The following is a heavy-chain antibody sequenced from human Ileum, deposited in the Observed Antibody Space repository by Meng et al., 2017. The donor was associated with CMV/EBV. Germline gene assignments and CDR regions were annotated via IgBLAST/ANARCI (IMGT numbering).Heavy chain of an antibody. CDR3: ARASPQRRFLSY. Sequence: HVQPQQWVAGQLKPSETLSLVCAVHNSAFSDYYWTWIRQSPGKGLEWIGEINNRGSTNYNPSLKSRVTISIDTSRNQFSLKLTSMTAADTAVYYCARASPQRRFLSYWGQGTLVTVSS. V-gene: IGHV4-34*01. CDR1: NSAFSDYY. CDR2: INNRGST. J-gene: IGHJ4*02. D-gene: IGHD3-3*01.